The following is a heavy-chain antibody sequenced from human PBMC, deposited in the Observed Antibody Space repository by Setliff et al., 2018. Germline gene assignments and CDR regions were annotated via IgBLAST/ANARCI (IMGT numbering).Heavy chain of an antibody. CDR1: GGSISSSSYQ. Sequence: TLSLTCTVSGGSISSSSYQWGWVRQTPGKGLEWIGSIYYSGTAYYNPSLKSRVTISVDTSKNQFSLQVTSVTATDTAIYYCARHQFVGGHYGSVTYRHFDYWGQGILVTVSS. V-gene: IGHV4-39*01. CDR2: IYYSGTA. CDR3: ARHQFVGGHYGSVTYRHFDY. D-gene: IGHD3-10*01. J-gene: IGHJ4*02.